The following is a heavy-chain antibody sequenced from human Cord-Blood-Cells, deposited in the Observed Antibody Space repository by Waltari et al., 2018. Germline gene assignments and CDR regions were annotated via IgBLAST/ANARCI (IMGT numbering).Heavy chain of an antibody. CDR2: IITIFGTA. D-gene: IGHD3-3*01. CDR1: GGTFSSYA. V-gene: IGHV1-69*01. J-gene: IGHJ4*02. CDR3: ARALFEGFWSGYFDY. Sequence: QVQLVQSGAEVKKPGSSVKVSCKASGGTFSSYAISWVRQAPGQGLEWMGGIITIFGTANYAQKFQGRVTITAEESTSTAYMELSSLRSEDTAVYYCARALFEGFWSGYFDYWGQGTLVTVSS.